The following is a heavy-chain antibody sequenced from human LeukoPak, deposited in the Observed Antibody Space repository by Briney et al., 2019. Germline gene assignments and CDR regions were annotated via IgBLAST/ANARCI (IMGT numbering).Heavy chain of an antibody. CDR1: GGTFSSYA. CDR2: IIPIFGTA. CDR3: AREVPYDSSRYYQPSDY. J-gene: IGHJ4*02. Sequence: ASVKVSCKASGGTFSSYAISWVRQAPGQGLEWMGGIIPIFGTANYAQKFQGRVTITADKSTSTAYMELSSLRSEDTAVYYCAREVPYDSSRYYQPSDYWGQGTLVTVSS. V-gene: IGHV1-69*06. D-gene: IGHD3-22*01.